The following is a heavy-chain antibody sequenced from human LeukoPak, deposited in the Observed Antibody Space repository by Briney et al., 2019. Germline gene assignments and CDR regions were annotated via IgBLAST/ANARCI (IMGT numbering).Heavy chain of an antibody. CDR2: IYSGGGT. CDR3: VGEGKY. Sequence: PGGSLRLSCAASGLTVITTYMTWARQAPGKGLEWVSVIYSGGGTNYADSLKGRSSISRDNSKSSLYLQMNSLRAEDTAVYYCVGEGKYWGQGTLVTVSS. CDR1: GLTVITTY. V-gene: IGHV3-53*01. D-gene: IGHD4-17*01. J-gene: IGHJ4*02.